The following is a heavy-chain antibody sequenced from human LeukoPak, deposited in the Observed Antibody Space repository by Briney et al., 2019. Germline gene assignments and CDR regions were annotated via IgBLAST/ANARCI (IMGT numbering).Heavy chain of an antibody. Sequence: GASVKVSCKASGYTFTSYYMHWVRQAPGQGLEWMGGIIPIFGTANYAQKFQGRVTITTDESTSTAYMELSSLRSEDTAVYYCASVDRQLERRYSLPNRAYYYMDVWGKGTTVTVSS. CDR3: ASVDRQLERRYSLPNRAYYYMDV. CDR2: IIPIFGTA. V-gene: IGHV1-69*05. D-gene: IGHD1-1*01. CDR1: GYTFTSYY. J-gene: IGHJ6*03.